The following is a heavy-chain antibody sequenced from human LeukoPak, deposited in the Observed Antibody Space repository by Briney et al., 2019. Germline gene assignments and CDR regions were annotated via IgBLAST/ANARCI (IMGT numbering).Heavy chain of an antibody. CDR3: ARDPYGTWYFDL. D-gene: IGHD3-10*01. CDR1: GYTFTGYY. Sequence: ASVKVSCKASGYTFTGYYMHWVRQAPGQGLEWMGWINPNSGGTNYAQEFQGRVTMTRDTSISTAYMELGRLRSDDTAVYYCARDPYGTWYFDLWGRGTLVTVSS. CDR2: INPNSGGT. V-gene: IGHV1-2*02. J-gene: IGHJ2*01.